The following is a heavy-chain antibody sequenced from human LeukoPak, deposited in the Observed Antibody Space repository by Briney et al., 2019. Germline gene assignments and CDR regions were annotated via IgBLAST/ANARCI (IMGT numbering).Heavy chain of an antibody. J-gene: IGHJ1*01. Sequence: GGSLRLSCAASGFTFSSYAMHWVRQAPGKGLEWVAVISYDGSNKYYADSVKGRFTISRDNSKNTLYLQMNSLRAEDTAVYYCARDRGYSSSPYFQHWGLGTLVTVSS. CDR3: ARDRGYSSSPYFQH. CDR1: GFTFSSYA. V-gene: IGHV3-30-3*01. CDR2: ISYDGSNK. D-gene: IGHD6-13*01.